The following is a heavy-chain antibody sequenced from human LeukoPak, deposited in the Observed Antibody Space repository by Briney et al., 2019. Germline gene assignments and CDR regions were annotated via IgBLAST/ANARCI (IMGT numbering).Heavy chain of an antibody. D-gene: IGHD6-19*01. CDR3: AKNQGQWLVPVDY. CDR1: GFTFSNYA. Sequence: GGSLRLSCAASGFTFSNYAMSWVRQAPGKGLEWVSSMSGSGGSTYYADSVKGRFTISRDNSKNTLYLQMNNLRAEDTALYYCAKNQGQWLVPVDYWGQGTLITVSS. V-gene: IGHV3-23*01. J-gene: IGHJ4*02. CDR2: MSGSGGST.